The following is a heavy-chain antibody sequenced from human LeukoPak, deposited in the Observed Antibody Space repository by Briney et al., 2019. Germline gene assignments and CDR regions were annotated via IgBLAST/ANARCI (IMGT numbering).Heavy chain of an antibody. CDR2: IDTEGNTI. J-gene: IGHJ4*02. D-gene: IGHD5-12*01. CDR3: ATDLSGRHDY. CDR1: GFTFSTYW. V-gene: IGHV3-74*01. Sequence: GGSLRLSCAASGFTFSTYWMHWVRQTPGEGLVWVSRIDTEGNTINYADSVKGRFTISRDNAGDTLYLQMNSLRAEDTGVYYCATDLSGRHDYWGQGTLVTVSS.